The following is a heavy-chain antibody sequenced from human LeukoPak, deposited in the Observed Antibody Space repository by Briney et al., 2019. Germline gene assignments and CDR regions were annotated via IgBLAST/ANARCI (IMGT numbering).Heavy chain of an antibody. CDR2: IYSSGST. CDR1: GGSVRGYY. Sequence: PSETLSLTCNVSGGSVRGYYWSWIRQPPGKGLEWIGYIYSSGSTNYNPSLKSRVTMSVDTSKNQFSLKLSSVTAADTAVYYCARGDYYYYYMDVWGKGTTVTISS. V-gene: IGHV4-59*02. J-gene: IGHJ6*03. CDR3: ARGDYYYYYMDV.